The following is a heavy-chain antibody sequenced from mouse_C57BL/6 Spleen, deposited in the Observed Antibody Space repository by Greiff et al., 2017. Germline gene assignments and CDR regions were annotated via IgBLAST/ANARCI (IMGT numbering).Heavy chain of an antibody. J-gene: IGHJ4*01. D-gene: IGHD2-4*01. CDR3: ARQGLRRGYYARDY. CDR2: ISGGGGNT. V-gene: IGHV5-9*01. CDR1: GFTFSSHT. Sequence: DVMLVESGGGLVKPGGSLKLSCAASGFTFSSHTMSWVRQTPEKRLEWVATISGGGGNTYYPDSVKGRFTISRDNAKNTLYLQRSSLRSEDTALYYCARQGLRRGYYARDYWGQGTSVTVSS.